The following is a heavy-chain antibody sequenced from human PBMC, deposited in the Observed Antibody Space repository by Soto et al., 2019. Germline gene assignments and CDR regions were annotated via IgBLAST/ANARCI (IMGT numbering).Heavy chain of an antibody. CDR2: MTSDGSSK. V-gene: IGHV3-30-3*01. CDR1: GFAFNSHS. Sequence: QMHLLESGGGVVQPGKALRLSCAASGFAFNSHSMHWVRQAPGKGLEWLALMTSDGSSKFYADSVKGRCTISRDNSKNTLYLEMNSLRSKDTAVYYCARDRVIRYTGYELDLWGQGTLVTVSS. CDR3: ARDRVIRYTGYELDL. D-gene: IGHD3-9*01. J-gene: IGHJ5*02.